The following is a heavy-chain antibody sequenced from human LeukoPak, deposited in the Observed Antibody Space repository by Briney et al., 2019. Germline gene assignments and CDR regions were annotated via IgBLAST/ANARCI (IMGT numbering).Heavy chain of an antibody. D-gene: IGHD6-13*01. CDR2: ISAYSGNT. V-gene: IGHV1-18*04. Sequence: GASVKVSCKASGYTFTSYGISWVRQAPGQGLEWMGWISAYSGNTNYAQKLQGRVTMTTDTSTSTAYMELRSLRSDDTAVYYCARDTSSSWYSANWFDPWGQGTLVTVSS. CDR1: GYTFTSYG. J-gene: IGHJ5*02. CDR3: ARDTSSSWYSANWFDP.